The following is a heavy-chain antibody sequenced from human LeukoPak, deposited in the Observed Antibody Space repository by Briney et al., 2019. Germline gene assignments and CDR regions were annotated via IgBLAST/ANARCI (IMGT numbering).Heavy chain of an antibody. CDR1: GYTFTSYG. CDR2: ISAYNGNT. D-gene: IGHD3-22*01. CDR3: ARDFEYYDSSGYYPYFDY. V-gene: IGHV1-18*01. Sequence: ASVKVSCKASGYTFTSYGISWVRQAPGQGLEWMGWISAYNGNTNYAQKLQGRVTMTTDTSTSTAYMELRSLRSDDTAVYYCARDFEYYDSSGYYPYFDYWGQGTLVTVSS. J-gene: IGHJ4*02.